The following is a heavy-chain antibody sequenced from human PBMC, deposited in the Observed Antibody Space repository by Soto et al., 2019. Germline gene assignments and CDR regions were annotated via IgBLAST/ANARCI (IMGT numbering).Heavy chain of an antibody. CDR3: ARVDKADYYYYGMDV. CDR2: ISTYNGNT. V-gene: IGHV1-18*01. J-gene: IGHJ6*02. Sequence: GASVKVSCKASGYTFTSYDISWVRQAPGQGLEWMGWISTYNGNTNYAQKFQGRVTMTTDTSTSTAYMELRSLRSEDTAVYYCARVDKADYYYYGMDVWGQGTTVTVSS. CDR1: GYTFTSYD.